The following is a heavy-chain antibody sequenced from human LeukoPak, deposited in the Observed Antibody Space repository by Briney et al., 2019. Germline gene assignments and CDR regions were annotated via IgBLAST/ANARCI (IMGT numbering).Heavy chain of an antibody. Sequence: GASVKVSCKASGYTFTGYYMHWVRQAPGQGLEWMGWINPNSGGTNYAQKFQGRVTMTRDTSISTAYMELRSLRSDDTAVYYCASHGGGNPEYLRDAFDIWGQGTMVTVSS. D-gene: IGHD4-23*01. J-gene: IGHJ3*02. CDR1: GYTFTGYY. V-gene: IGHV1-2*02. CDR3: ASHGGGNPEYLRDAFDI. CDR2: INPNSGGT.